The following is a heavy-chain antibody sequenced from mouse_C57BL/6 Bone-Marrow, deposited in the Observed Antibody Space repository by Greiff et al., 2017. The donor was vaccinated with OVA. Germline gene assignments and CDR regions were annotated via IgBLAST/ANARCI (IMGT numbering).Heavy chain of an antibody. V-gene: IGHV10-3*01. CDR2: IRSKSSNYAT. D-gene: IGHD2-3*01. Sequence: EVKLVESGGGLVQPKGSLKLSCAASGFTFNTYAMHWVRQAPGKGLEWVARIRSKSSNYATYYADSVKDRFTISRDDSQSMLYLQMNNLKTEDTAMYYCHIYDGYPAWFAYWGQGTLVTVSA. J-gene: IGHJ3*01. CDR3: HIYDGYPAWFAY. CDR1: GFTFNTYA.